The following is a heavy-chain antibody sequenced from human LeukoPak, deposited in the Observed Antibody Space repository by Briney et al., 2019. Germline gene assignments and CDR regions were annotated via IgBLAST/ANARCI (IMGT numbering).Heavy chain of an antibody. CDR3: ARVRDGRAFGAIDY. V-gene: IGHV5-51*01. CDR1: GYSLANYW. J-gene: IGHJ4*02. CDR2: IYPGDSDT. D-gene: IGHD3-10*01. Sequence: GESLKISCKVSGYSLANYWIGWVRQMPGKGLEWMGIIYPGDSDTRYSPSFQGQVTISADKSISTAFLQWSSLKASDTAMYYCARVRDGRAFGAIDYWGQGTLVTVSS.